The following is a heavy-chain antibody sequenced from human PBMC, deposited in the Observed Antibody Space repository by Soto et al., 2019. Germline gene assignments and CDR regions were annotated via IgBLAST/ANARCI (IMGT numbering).Heavy chain of an antibody. CDR1: GGYISSISYY. J-gene: IGHJ4*02. V-gene: IGHV4-39*07. Sequence: SETLSLTCTVSGGYISSISYYWGWIRQPPGNGLEWIGSIYYSGSTYYNPSLKSRVTISVDTAKNEFSLKLSSVTTADKAVYDCARGIRGDARNYFDYWGQGTLVTVAS. CDR2: IYYSGST. CDR3: ARGIRGDARNYFDY. D-gene: IGHD3-10*01.